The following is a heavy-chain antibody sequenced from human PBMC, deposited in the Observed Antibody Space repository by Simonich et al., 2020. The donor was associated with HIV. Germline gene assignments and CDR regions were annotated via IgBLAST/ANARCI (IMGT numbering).Heavy chain of an antibody. D-gene: IGHD2-2*01. CDR3: AREGRKGSSTSCSDY. J-gene: IGHJ4*02. V-gene: IGHV3-21*01. CDR2: ISSSSSYI. Sequence: EVQLVESGGGLVKPGGSLRLSCAASGFTFSSYSMNWVRQATGKGLEWVSSISSSSSYIYYADSVKGRFTISRDNAKNSLYLQMNSLRAEDTAVYYCAREGRKGSSTSCSDYWGQGTLVTVSS. CDR1: GFTFSSYS.